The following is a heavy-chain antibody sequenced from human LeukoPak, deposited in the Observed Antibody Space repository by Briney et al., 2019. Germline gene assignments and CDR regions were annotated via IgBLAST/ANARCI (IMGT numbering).Heavy chain of an antibody. CDR3: ARKSASGNYPLDY. V-gene: IGHV3-23*01. Sequence: PGGTLRLSCAASGFIFNNYGMNWVRQAPGKGLEWVSGITSVGVTFYASFVKGRFTISRDNAKNTVFLQMSSLRAEDTALYYCARKSASGNYPLDYWGQGTLVTVSS. CDR1: GFIFNNYG. J-gene: IGHJ4*02. D-gene: IGHD3-10*01. CDR2: ITSVGVT.